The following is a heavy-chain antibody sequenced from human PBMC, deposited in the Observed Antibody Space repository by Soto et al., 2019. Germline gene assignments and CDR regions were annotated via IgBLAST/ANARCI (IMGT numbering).Heavy chain of an antibody. CDR1: GFTFTTYC. D-gene: IGHD2-21*02. Sequence: EVQLVESGGDLVQPGGSLRLSCATSGFTFTTYCMHWVRQAPGKGLEWVAHIKRDGSEKYYVDFVKGRFTNSSDSAKNSLYLKMNSLSVADTAVYYCARDANRGGDLDIWGQGTMVTVSS. CDR3: ARDANRGGDLDI. V-gene: IGHV3-7*01. CDR2: IKRDGSEK. J-gene: IGHJ3*02.